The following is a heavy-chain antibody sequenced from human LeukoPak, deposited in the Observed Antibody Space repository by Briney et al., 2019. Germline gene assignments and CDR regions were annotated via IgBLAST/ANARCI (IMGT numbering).Heavy chain of an antibody. CDR2: IYSSGST. Sequence: SETLSLTCTVSGGSINSYYRSWIRQPAGKGPEWIGRIYSSGSTNYNPSLKSRVSMSVDTSKNQFSLKLTSVTAADTAVYYCARGGKATVVTMWGQGILVTVSS. CDR3: ARGGKATVVTM. J-gene: IGHJ4*02. V-gene: IGHV4-4*07. CDR1: GGSINSYY. D-gene: IGHD4-23*01.